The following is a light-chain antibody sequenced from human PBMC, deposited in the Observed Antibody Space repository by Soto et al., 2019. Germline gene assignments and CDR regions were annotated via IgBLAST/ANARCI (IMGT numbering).Light chain of an antibody. CDR1: IGALTSGHC. Sequence: QAVVTQEPSLTVSPGGTVTLTCASSIGALTSGHCPFWFQQKPGQAPRTLISDTTNKHSWTPARFSGSLLGGKAALTLSGAQPEDEADYYCLLSYTGARPIVFGGGTKLTVL. CDR2: DTT. V-gene: IGLV7-46*01. CDR3: LLSYTGARPIV. J-gene: IGLJ3*02.